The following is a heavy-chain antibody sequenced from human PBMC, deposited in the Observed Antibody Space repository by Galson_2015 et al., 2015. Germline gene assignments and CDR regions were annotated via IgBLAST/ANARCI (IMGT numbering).Heavy chain of an antibody. J-gene: IGHJ4*02. CDR1: GYSFTGYW. CDR3: ARDNSVWSSDY. V-gene: IGHV5-51*07. CDR2: VYPGDSET. Sequence: QSGAEVKKPGESLKISCKGSGYSFTGYWIGWVHQLPGKGLEWMGIVYPGDSETRYSPSFQGQVTISADKSISTAYLQWSSLKASDTAMYYCARDNSVWSSDYWGQGTLVTVSS. D-gene: IGHD6-19*01.